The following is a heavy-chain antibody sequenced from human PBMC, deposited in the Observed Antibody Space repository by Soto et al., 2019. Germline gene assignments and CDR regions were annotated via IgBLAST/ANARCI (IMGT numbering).Heavy chain of an antibody. CDR1: GFTFSHYW. Sequence: GGSLRLSCAASGFTFSHYWMTWVRQAPGKGLEWVANIKQDGSEKYHVDSVKGRFTISRDNAKNSLYLQMSSLTAEDTAVYFCARSDWNAFDYWGQGTLVTV. CDR3: ARSDWNAFDY. V-gene: IGHV3-7*01. D-gene: IGHD1-1*01. CDR2: IKQDGSEK. J-gene: IGHJ4*02.